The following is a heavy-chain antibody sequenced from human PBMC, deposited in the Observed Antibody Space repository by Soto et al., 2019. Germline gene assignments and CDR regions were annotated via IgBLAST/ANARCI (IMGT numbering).Heavy chain of an antibody. CDR3: ARVPSPFDFYYAMDV. CDR2: IFSSGTT. J-gene: IGHJ6*02. V-gene: IGHV4-30-2*05. Sequence: SETLSLTCTVSGGSISRGGYSWSWIRQPPGKGLEWIGYIFSSGTTYYNPSLKSRLTMSLDTSQNQFSLKLNSVTAADTAVYFCARVPSPFDFYYAMDVWGQGTTVTVSS. D-gene: IGHD3-16*01. CDR1: GGSISRGGYS.